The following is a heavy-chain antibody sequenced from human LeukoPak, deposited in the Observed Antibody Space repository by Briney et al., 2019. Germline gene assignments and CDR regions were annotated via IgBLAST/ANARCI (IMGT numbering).Heavy chain of an antibody. CDR2: FYYSGST. CDR1: GGLISSSSYY. D-gene: IGHD6-19*01. CDR3: ARTAGVAVAGSRQYFDY. Sequence: SETLSLTCTVSGGLISSSSYYWGWIRQPPEKGLEWIRSFYYSGSTYYHPSLKSRVTISVDTSKNQFSLNLSSVTAADTAVYYCARTAGVAVAGSRQYFDYWGQGTLVTVSS. V-gene: IGHV4-39*01. J-gene: IGHJ4*02.